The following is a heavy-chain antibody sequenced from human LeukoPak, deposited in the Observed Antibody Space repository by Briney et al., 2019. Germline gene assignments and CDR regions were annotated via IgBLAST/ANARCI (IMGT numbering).Heavy chain of an antibody. CDR1: GDSISSYY. CDR3: ARHVRYSYVVFDY. J-gene: IGHJ4*02. CDR2: IYDSGST. D-gene: IGHD5-18*01. V-gene: IGHV4-59*08. Sequence: PSETLSLTCTVSGDSISSYYWSWLRQPPGKGLEWVGYIYDSGSTNYNPSLKSRVTISLDTSKNQFSLNLSSVTAADTAVYYCARHVRYSYVVFDYWGQGTLVTVSS.